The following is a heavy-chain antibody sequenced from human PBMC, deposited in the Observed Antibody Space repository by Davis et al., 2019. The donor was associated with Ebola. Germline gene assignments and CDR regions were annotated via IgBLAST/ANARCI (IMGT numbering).Heavy chain of an antibody. Sequence: PGGSLRLSCAASGFTFSSYSMNWVRQAPGKGLEWVSAISGSGGSTYYADSVKGRFTISRDNSKNTLYLQMNSLRAEDTAVYYCARGNYYDSSGYYGGVDYWGQGTLVTVSS. J-gene: IGHJ4*02. V-gene: IGHV3-23*01. CDR2: ISGSGGST. CDR3: ARGNYYDSSGYYGGVDY. D-gene: IGHD3-22*01. CDR1: GFTFSSYS.